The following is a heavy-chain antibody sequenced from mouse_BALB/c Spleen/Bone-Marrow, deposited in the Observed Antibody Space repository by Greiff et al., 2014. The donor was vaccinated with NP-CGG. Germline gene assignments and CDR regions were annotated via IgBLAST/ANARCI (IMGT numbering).Heavy chain of an antibody. J-gene: IGHJ1*01. V-gene: IGHV14-3*02. CDR1: GFNIKDTF. CDR2: IDRANGDT. CDR3: TKPSFYYGSSYWYFDV. D-gene: IGHD1-1*01. Sequence: EVQLQQSGAELVKPGASVKLSCTASGFNIKDTFMHWVKQRPEQGLEWIGRIDRANGDTKYDPKFQGKATTTADTSSNTAYLQLSSLTSEDTAVYYCTKPSFYYGSSYWYFDVWGAGTTVTVSS.